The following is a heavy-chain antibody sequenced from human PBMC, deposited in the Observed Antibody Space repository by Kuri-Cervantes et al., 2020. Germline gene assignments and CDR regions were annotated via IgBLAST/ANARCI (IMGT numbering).Heavy chain of an antibody. CDR2: IRYDGSNK. J-gene: IGHJ4*02. Sequence: GESLKISCAASGFTFSSYGMHWVRQAPGKGLEWVAFIRYDGSNKYYADSVKGRFTISRDNSNNTLHLQMHSLRSEDTAIYFCAKDRRFGSNQLDYWGQGTLVTVSS. CDR3: AKDRRFGSNQLDY. D-gene: IGHD6-13*01. CDR1: GFTFSSYG. V-gene: IGHV3-30*02.